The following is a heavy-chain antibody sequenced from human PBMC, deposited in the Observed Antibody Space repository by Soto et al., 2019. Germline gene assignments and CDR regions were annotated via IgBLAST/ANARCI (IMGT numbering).Heavy chain of an antibody. CDR1: GGSISSNTYS. Sequence: SETLSLTCAVSGGSISSNTYSWSWLRQPPGKGLEWIGYIYDSGGTYYNPSLKSRVTLSVDSSKNQFSLKLSSVTAADTAVYYCARGRVVLLWFGDHNWFDPWGQGTLVTVSS. CDR2: IYDSGGT. CDR3: ARGRVVLLWFGDHNWFDP. V-gene: IGHV4-30-2*01. J-gene: IGHJ5*02. D-gene: IGHD3-10*01.